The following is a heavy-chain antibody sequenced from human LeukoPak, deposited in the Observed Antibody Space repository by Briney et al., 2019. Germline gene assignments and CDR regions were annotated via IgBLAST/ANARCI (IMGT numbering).Heavy chain of an antibody. CDR3: AKDMLRGYSSSWYYFDY. D-gene: IGHD6-13*01. Sequence: PGGSLRLSCAASGFTFDDYAMHWVRQAPGKGLEWVSGISWNSGSIGYADSVKGRFTISRDNAKNSLYLQMNSLRAEDTALYYCAKDMLRGYSSSWYYFDYWGQGTLVTVSS. J-gene: IGHJ4*02. V-gene: IGHV3-9*01. CDR1: GFTFDDYA. CDR2: ISWNSGSI.